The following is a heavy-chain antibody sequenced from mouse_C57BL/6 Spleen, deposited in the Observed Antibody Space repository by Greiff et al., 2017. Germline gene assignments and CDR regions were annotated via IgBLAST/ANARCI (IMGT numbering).Heavy chain of an antibody. V-gene: IGHV1-22*01. CDR3: ARSFYDGYYGNYFDY. Sequence: VQLQQSGPELVKPGASVKMSCKASGYTFTDYNMHWVKQSHGKSLEWIGYINPNNGGTSYNQKFKGKATLTVNKSSSTAYMELRSLTSEDSAVYYCARSFYDGYYGNYFDYWGQGTTLTVSS. CDR1: GYTFTDYN. J-gene: IGHJ2*01. D-gene: IGHD2-3*01. CDR2: INPNNGGT.